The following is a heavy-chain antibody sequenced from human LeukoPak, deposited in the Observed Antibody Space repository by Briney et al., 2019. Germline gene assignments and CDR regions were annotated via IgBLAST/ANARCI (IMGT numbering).Heavy chain of an antibody. Sequence: GGSLRLSCAASGFTFSNAWMNWVRQAPGRGLQWVGRIKSKTDGGTTDYGAPVKGRFTISRDDSKNTVYLQMNSLKSEDTAVYYCAIQWELQSGFDYWGQGTLVTVSS. V-gene: IGHV3-15*01. D-gene: IGHD1-26*01. CDR2: IKSKTDGGTT. CDR3: AIQWELQSGFDY. CDR1: GFTFSNAW. J-gene: IGHJ4*02.